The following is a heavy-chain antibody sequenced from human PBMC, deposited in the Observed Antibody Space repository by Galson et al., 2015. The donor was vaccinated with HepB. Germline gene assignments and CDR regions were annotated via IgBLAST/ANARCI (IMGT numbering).Heavy chain of an antibody. CDR3: AKYSRGWFEDY. Sequence: SLRLSCAVSGFTFSSYAMTWVRQAPRRGLEWVSAISGSGASTFYPDSVKDRFTISRDNSKDTLFLQMDSLTADDTSVYYCAKYSRGWFEDYWGQGTLVTVSS. CDR2: ISGSGAST. J-gene: IGHJ4*02. V-gene: IGHV3-23*01. CDR1: GFTFSSYA. D-gene: IGHD6-19*01.